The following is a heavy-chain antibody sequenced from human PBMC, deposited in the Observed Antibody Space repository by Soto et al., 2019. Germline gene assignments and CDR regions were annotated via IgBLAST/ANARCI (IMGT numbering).Heavy chain of an antibody. D-gene: IGHD6-19*01. J-gene: IGHJ4*02. CDR1: VFTFSRYP. Sequence: GAYLRLSSAAAVFTFSRYPMSWVRQSPGNGLERVSSISRTGPSTYYAEYVKGRVTISRDNSRHTLYMQFNRLRAEDTAVYYCAQVGVYSSEPRFDDWGQGALVTVSS. V-gene: IGHV3-23*01. CDR3: AQVGVYSSEPRFDD. CDR2: ISRTGPST.